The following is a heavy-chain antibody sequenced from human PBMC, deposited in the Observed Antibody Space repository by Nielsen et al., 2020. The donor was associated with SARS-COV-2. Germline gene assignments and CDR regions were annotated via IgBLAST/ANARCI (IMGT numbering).Heavy chain of an antibody. Sequence: ASVKVSCKASGYTFTSYAMHWVRQAPGQRLEWMGWINAGNGNTKYSQKYQGRVTITRDTSASTVYMELSSLRSEDTAVYYCARSDIVLMPYGGQMAFDIWGQGTKVTVSS. J-gene: IGHJ3*02. CDR3: ARSDIVLMPYGGQMAFDI. D-gene: IGHD2-8*01. CDR2: INAGNGNT. V-gene: IGHV1-3*01. CDR1: GYTFTSYA.